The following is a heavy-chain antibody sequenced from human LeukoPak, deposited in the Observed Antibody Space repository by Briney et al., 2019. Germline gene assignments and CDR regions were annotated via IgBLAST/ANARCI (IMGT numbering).Heavy chain of an antibody. Sequence: PGGSLRLSCTASGFTVGSNYMSWVRQAPGKGLEWVSVPYSGGSTYYADSVKGRFTISRDNSKNTLYLQMNSLRAEDTAVYYCARGPCGGDCYSDYWGQGTLVTVSS. V-gene: IGHV3-53*01. CDR2: PYSGGST. J-gene: IGHJ4*02. D-gene: IGHD2-21*02. CDR3: ARGPCGGDCYSDY. CDR1: GFTVGSNY.